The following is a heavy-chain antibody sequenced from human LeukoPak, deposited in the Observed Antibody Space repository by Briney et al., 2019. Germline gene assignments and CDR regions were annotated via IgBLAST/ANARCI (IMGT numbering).Heavy chain of an antibody. V-gene: IGHV3-43*02. J-gene: IGHJ6*02. D-gene: IGHD1-26*01. CDR3: ATWAFYHSLDV. Sequence: GGSLRLSCAASGFTLGAFAMHWVRQAPGKGLEWVSLIDKDGRSTYYADSVKGRFTISRDNSKNSLYLQMNSLKTEDTALYYCATWAFYHSLDVWGQGTTVTVSS. CDR2: IDKDGRST. CDR1: GFTLGAFA.